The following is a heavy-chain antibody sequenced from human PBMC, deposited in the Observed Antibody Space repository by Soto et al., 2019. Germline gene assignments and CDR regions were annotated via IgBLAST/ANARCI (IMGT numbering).Heavy chain of an antibody. Sequence: HPGGSLRLSCAASGFSFSTYWMSWVRQVPGTGLEWVANIKADGSETYYVDSVRGRFTIPRDNAKTSLFLQLNSLRAEDTAVYYCAKGGHIDFCGQGTLVTVSS. CDR3: AKGGHIDF. J-gene: IGHJ4*02. V-gene: IGHV3-7*03. D-gene: IGHD3-16*01. CDR1: GFSFSTYW. CDR2: IKADGSET.